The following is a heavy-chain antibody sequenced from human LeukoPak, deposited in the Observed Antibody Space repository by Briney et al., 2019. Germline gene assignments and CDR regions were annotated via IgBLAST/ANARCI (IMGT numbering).Heavy chain of an antibody. CDR2: INPNSGGT. D-gene: IGHD3-10*01. J-gene: IGHJ4*02. V-gene: IGHV1-2*02. CDR1: GYTFTGYY. CDR3: ARGGWGSGSYLFPKYYFDY. Sequence: ASVKVSCKASGYTFTGYYMHWVRQAPGQGLEWMGWINPNSGGTNYAQKFQGRVTMTRDTSISTAYMELSRLRSDDTAVYYCARGGWGSGSYLFPKYYFDYWGQGTLVTVSS.